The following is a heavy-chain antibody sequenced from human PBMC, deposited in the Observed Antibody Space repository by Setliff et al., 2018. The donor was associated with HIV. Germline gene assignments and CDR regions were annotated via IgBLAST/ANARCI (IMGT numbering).Heavy chain of an antibody. CDR1: GFTFSSYA. J-gene: IGHJ1*01. V-gene: IGHV3-23*01. Sequence: GGSLRLSCAASGFTFSSYAMTWVRQAPGKGLEWVSAISGSGGSTYYADSVKGRFTISRDNSKNTLYLQMNSLRAEDTAVYYCAGESSIAVAEYFQHWGQGTLVTVSS. D-gene: IGHD6-19*01. CDR3: AGESSIAVAEYFQH. CDR2: ISGSGGST.